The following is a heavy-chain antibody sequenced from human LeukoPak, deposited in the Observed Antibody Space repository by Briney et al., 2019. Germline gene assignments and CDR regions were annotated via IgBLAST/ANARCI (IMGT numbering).Heavy chain of an antibody. CDR2: IESKVDGGTT. Sequence: SGGSLRLSCAASGFTFSNAWMSWVRQAPGKGLEWVGRIESKVDGGTTVYAAPVKGRFSISRDDSKNTLYLQMNSLKTEDTAVYYCTTDRTNWFDPWGQGTLVTVSS. V-gene: IGHV3-15*04. CDR1: GFTFSNAW. J-gene: IGHJ5*02. CDR3: TTDRTNWFDP.